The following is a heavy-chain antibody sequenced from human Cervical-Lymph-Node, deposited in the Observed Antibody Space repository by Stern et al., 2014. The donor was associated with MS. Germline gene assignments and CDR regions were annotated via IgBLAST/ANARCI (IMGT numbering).Heavy chain of an antibody. V-gene: IGHV3-30*03. CDR2: ISSDGSQE. CDR1: RFPFNSYG. Sequence: VHLVESGGGAVQPGKSLRLSCAASRFPFNSYGMHWVRQSPGKGLEWVSLISSDGSQEYYADSVKGRFTISRDNSKNTLSLQMNSLTLEDTAVYYCASSTLTDAFDIWGQGTLVSVSS. CDR3: ASSTLTDAFDI. J-gene: IGHJ3*02. D-gene: IGHD4-11*01.